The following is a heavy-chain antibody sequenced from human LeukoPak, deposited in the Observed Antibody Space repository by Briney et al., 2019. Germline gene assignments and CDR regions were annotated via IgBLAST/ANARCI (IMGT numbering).Heavy chain of an antibody. CDR2: IIPILGIA. CDR1: GGTFSSYA. Sequence: AASVKVSCKASGGTFSSYAISWVRQAPGQGLEWMGRIIPILGIANYAQKFQGRVTMTRNTSISTAYMELSSLRSEDTAVYYCARGGYYGSGSYSIYYYGMDVWGRGTTVTVSS. V-gene: IGHV1-69*04. CDR3: ARGGYYGSGSYSIYYYGMDV. D-gene: IGHD3-10*01. J-gene: IGHJ6*02.